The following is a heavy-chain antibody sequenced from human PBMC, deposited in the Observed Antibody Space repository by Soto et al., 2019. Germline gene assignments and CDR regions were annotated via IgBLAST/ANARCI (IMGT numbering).Heavy chain of an antibody. CDR3: ARDRGMITFGGVIAGYYYYYMDV. CDR1: GGSISSYY. J-gene: IGHJ6*03. Sequence: SETLSLTCTVSGGSISSYYWSWIRQPPWKGLEWIGYIYYSGSTNYNPSLKSRVTISVDTSKNQFSLKLSSVTAADTAVYYCARDRGMITFGGVIAGYYYYYMDVWGKGTTVTVSS. D-gene: IGHD3-16*02. V-gene: IGHV4-59*01. CDR2: IYYSGST.